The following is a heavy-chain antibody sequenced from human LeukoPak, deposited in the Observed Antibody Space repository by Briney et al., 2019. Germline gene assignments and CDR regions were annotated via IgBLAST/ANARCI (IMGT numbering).Heavy chain of an antibody. J-gene: IGHJ4*02. V-gene: IGHV4-59*12. CDR2: IYYSGST. D-gene: IGHD3-16*01. CDR3: ARDRLRGYSFDY. CDR1: GGSISSYY. Sequence: SETLSLTCTVSGGSISSYYWSWIRQPPGKGLEWIGYIYYSGSTNYNPSLKSRVTISVDTSKNQFSLKLSSVTAADTAVYYCARDRLRGYSFDYWGQGTLVTVSS.